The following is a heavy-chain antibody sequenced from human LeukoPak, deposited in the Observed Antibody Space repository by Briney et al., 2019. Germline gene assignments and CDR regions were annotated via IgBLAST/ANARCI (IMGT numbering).Heavy chain of an antibody. CDR3: ARGAYYYED. V-gene: IGHV3-48*01. J-gene: IGHJ4*02. CDR2: VSSSSSTI. CDR1: GFTFSSHS. D-gene: IGHD3-22*01. Sequence: GGSLRLSCAASGFTFSSHSMNWVRQAPGKGLEWVSYVSSSSSTIYYADSVKGRFTISRDNAKNSLYLQMNSLRAEDTAVYYCARGAYYYEDWGQGTLVTVSS.